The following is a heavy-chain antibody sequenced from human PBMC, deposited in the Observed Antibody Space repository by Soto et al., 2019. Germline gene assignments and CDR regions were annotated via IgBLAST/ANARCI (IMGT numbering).Heavy chain of an antibody. D-gene: IGHD2-2*01. CDR1: GYSFTSYW. V-gene: IGHV5-51*01. Sequence: HGESLKISCKGSGYSFTSYWIGCVRQMPGKGLEWMGIIYPGDSDTRYSPSFQGQVTISADKSISTAYLQWSSLKASDTAMYYCARVDCSSTSCPWDYYYGMDVWGQGTTVTVSS. CDR3: ARVDCSSTSCPWDYYYGMDV. CDR2: IYPGDSDT. J-gene: IGHJ6*02.